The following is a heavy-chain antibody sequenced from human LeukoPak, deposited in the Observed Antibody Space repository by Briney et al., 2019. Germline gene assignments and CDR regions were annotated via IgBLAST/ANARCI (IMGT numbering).Heavy chain of an antibody. Sequence: ASVKVSCKASGYTFTSYGISWVRQAPGQGLEWMGWISAYNGNTNYAQKLQGRVTMTTDTFTSTAYMELRSLRSDDTAVYYCARDSITIFGVVIRRRSSDYWGQGTLVTVSS. CDR2: ISAYNGNT. J-gene: IGHJ4*02. CDR1: GYTFTSYG. CDR3: ARDSITIFGVVIRRRSSDY. D-gene: IGHD3-3*01. V-gene: IGHV1-18*01.